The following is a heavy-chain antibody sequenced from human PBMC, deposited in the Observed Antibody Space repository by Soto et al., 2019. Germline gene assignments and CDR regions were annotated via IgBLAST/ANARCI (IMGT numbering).Heavy chain of an antibody. CDR3: ARTYCGGNCYPTPRYYGMDV. Sequence: VGSLRLSCAASRFTFTDYYMSWIRQAPGKGLEWVSYISSSGSYTNYADSVKGRFTISRDNAKNSLYLQMNSLRAEDTAVYYCARTYCGGNCYPTPRYYGMDVWGQGTTVTVS. D-gene: IGHD2-21*02. V-gene: IGHV3-11*06. J-gene: IGHJ6*02. CDR1: RFTFTDYY. CDR2: ISSSGSYT.